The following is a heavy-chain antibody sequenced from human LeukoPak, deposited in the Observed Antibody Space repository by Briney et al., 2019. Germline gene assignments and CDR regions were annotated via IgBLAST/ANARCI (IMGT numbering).Heavy chain of an antibody. CDR1: GFTFSSYW. CDR2: INSDGSST. Sequence: GGSLRLSCAASGFTFSSYWMHWVRQAPGKGLAWVSRINSDGSSTSYADSVKGRFTISRDNAKNSLFLQMSSLRAEDTAVYYCAREMYAGWYFAFDIWGQGTMVTVSS. V-gene: IGHV3-74*01. J-gene: IGHJ3*02. CDR3: AREMYAGWYFAFDI. D-gene: IGHD6-19*01.